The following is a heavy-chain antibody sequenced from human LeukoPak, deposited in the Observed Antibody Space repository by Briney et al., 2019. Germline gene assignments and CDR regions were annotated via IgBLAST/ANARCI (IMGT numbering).Heavy chain of an antibody. D-gene: IGHD3-16*01. CDR3: ARDRGPISGMDV. Sequence: GSLKLSCAASGFTVSTNYMNWVRQAPGEGLEWVSVLYYGGSTYYADSVKGRFTISRDNSKNTLYLQMNSLRAEDTAVYYCARDRGPISGMDVWGQGTTVTVSS. CDR2: LYYGGST. J-gene: IGHJ6*02. V-gene: IGHV3-53*01. CDR1: GFTVSTNY.